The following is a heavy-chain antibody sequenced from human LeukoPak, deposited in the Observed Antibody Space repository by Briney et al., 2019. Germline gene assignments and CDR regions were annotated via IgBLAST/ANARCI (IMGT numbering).Heavy chain of an antibody. CDR1: GGSISSSSYY. CDR3: AKIGAVAGTYFQH. CDR2: IYYSGST. D-gene: IGHD6-19*01. J-gene: IGHJ1*01. Sequence: SETLSLTYTVSGGSISSSSYYWGWIRQPPGKGLEWIGSIYYSGSTYYNPSLKSRVTISVDTSKNQFSLKLGSVTAADTAVYCCAKIGAVAGTYFQHWGQGTLVTVSS. V-gene: IGHV4-39*01.